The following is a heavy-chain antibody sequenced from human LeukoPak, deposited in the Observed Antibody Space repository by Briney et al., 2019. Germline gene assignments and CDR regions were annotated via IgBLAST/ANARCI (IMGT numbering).Heavy chain of an antibody. Sequence: GASLRLSCVASGFTFSSYAMSWVRQAPGKGLEWVSAISGSGGSTYYADSVKGRFTISRDNSKNTLYLQMNSLRAEDTAVYYCAKPPYYYDSSGDDYWGQGTLVTVSS. CDR1: GFTFSSYA. CDR2: ISGSGGST. CDR3: AKPPYYYDSSGDDY. D-gene: IGHD3-22*01. V-gene: IGHV3-23*01. J-gene: IGHJ4*02.